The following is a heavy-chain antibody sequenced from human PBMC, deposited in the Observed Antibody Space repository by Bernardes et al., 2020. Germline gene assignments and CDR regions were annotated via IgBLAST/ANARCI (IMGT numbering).Heavy chain of an antibody. CDR3: AGQQGQWLVPFDY. CDR2: IYYRGST. Sequence: SETLSLTCTVSGGSISSTSYYWGWIRQPPGNGLEWIGSIYYRGSTYYNSSLKSRVTISVDTSKSKFSLKLSSVTAADTAVYYCAGQQGQWLVPFDYWCQGTLVIVSS. J-gene: IGHJ4*02. CDR1: GGSISSTSYY. D-gene: IGHD6-19*01. V-gene: IGHV4-39*01.